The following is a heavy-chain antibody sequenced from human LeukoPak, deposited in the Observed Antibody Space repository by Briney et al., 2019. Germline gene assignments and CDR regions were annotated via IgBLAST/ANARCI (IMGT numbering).Heavy chain of an antibody. CDR3: ARDLFYSVSGTYYNVGRVFNY. J-gene: IGHJ4*02. Sequence: ASVKVSCKASGGTFNNYAMSWVRQAPGQGLEWMGWINPNSGGTNYAQKFQGRVTMTRDTSITTAYMELTSLRSDDTAVYYCARDLFYSVSGTYYNVGRVFNYWGQGTLVTVSS. CDR1: GGTFNNYA. CDR2: INPNSGGT. V-gene: IGHV1-2*02. D-gene: IGHD3-10*01.